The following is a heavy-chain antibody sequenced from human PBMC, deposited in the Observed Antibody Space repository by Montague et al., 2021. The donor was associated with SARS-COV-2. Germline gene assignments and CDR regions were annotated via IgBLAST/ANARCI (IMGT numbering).Heavy chain of an antibody. CDR3: ANFRRTQLLFGTLYYGMDV. J-gene: IGHJ6*02. D-gene: IGHD2-2*01. CDR2: ISYSGST. Sequence: SETLSLTCTVSGDSISSYYWSWIRQPPGGGLQWIGYISYSGSTNYNPPLKSRFTITVDTYKYHFTLMLCSATAADTAAYYYANFRRTQLLFGTLYYGMDVWGQGTTVTVSS. V-gene: IGHV4-59*01. CDR1: GDSISSYY.